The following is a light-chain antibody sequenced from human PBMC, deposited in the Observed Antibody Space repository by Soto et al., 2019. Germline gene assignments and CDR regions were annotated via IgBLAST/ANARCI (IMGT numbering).Light chain of an antibody. J-gene: IGLJ2*01. V-gene: IGLV1-51*02. CDR2: ENN. CDR3: GTWDSSLSAVV. Sequence: QSVLTQPPSVSAAPGQKVTISCSGSSSNIGNNYVSWYQQLPGTAPKLLIYENNKRPSGIPDRFSGSKSGTSATLGITGLQTGDEAVYYCGTWDSSLSAVVFGGGTKVTVL. CDR1: SSNIGNNY.